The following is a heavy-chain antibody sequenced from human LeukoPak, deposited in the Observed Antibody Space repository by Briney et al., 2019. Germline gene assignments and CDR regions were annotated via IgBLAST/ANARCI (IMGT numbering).Heavy chain of an antibody. Sequence: GGSLRLSCAASGFTFSSYTISWVRQAPGKGLEWVSFIYSGGSTHYSDSVKGRFTISRDNSKNTLYLQMNSLRAEDTAVYYCARRAGAYSHPYDYWGQGTLVTVSS. CDR1: GFTFSSYT. D-gene: IGHD4/OR15-4a*01. V-gene: IGHV3-53*01. J-gene: IGHJ4*02. CDR3: ARRAGAYSHPYDY. CDR2: IYSGGST.